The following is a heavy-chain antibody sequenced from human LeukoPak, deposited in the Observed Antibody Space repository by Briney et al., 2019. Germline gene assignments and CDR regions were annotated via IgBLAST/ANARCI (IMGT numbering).Heavy chain of an antibody. CDR2: IWYDGSNK. V-gene: IGHV3-33*01. CDR3: ARARNYYDSSGYMAYYFDY. D-gene: IGHD3-22*01. Sequence: GGSLRLSCAASGFTFSSYGMHWVRQAPGKGLEWVAVIWYDGSNKYYADSVKGRFTISRDNSKNTLYLQMNSPRAEDTAVYYCARARNYYDSSGYMAYYFDYWGQGTLVTVSS. J-gene: IGHJ4*02. CDR1: GFTFSSYG.